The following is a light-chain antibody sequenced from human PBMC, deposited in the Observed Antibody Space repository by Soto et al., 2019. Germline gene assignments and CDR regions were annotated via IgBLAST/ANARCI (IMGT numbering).Light chain of an antibody. Sequence: QSVLTQPPSASGTPGRRVTISCSGSSSNIGSNTVNWYQQLPGTAPKLLIYSNNQRPSGVPDRFSGSKSGTSASLAISGLQSEDEADYYCAAWDDSLNASYVFGTGTEVPVL. CDR2: SNN. CDR1: SSNIGSNT. J-gene: IGLJ1*01. V-gene: IGLV1-44*01. CDR3: AAWDDSLNASYV.